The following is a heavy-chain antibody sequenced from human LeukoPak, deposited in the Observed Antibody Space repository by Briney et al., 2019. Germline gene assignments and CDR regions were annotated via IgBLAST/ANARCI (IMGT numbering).Heavy chain of an antibody. D-gene: IGHD6-13*01. J-gene: IGHJ4*02. Sequence: GGSLRLSCAASGFTFSNFIMNWVRQAPGKGLEWVSSISSSSSYIYYADSVKGRFTISRDNARNSLYLHMNSLRAEDTAVYYCASEAADTYYFDYWGQGTLVTVSS. CDR3: ASEAADTYYFDY. CDR1: GFTFSNFI. CDR2: ISSSSSYI. V-gene: IGHV3-21*01.